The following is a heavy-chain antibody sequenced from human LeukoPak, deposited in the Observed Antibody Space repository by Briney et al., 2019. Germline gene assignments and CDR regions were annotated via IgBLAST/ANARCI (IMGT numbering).Heavy chain of an antibody. CDR2: IFGSGRGT. Sequence: PGRSLRLSCAATGFTFNNYAMSWVRLAPGKGLEWVSAIFGSGRGTYHADSVKGRFSISRDNSKNTLYLQMNSLRVEDTAVYYCAKDIYGGGGTGSWYEGLAFDIWGQGVLVTVSS. D-gene: IGHD2-15*01. CDR1: GFTFNNYA. J-gene: IGHJ4*02. CDR3: AKDIYGGGGTGSWYEGLAFDI. V-gene: IGHV3-23*01.